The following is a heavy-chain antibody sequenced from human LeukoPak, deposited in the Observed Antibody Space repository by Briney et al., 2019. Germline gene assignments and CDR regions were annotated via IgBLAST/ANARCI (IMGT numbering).Heavy chain of an antibody. D-gene: IGHD6-6*01. CDR2: IRSKTYGGTT. CDR1: EFTFGDYP. CDR3: IRGSSSWSPGMSFDI. Sequence: GGSPRLSCTASEFTFGDYPMNWIRQAPGKGLEWVALIRSKTYGGTTEYAASVKGRFTMSRDDSKSIAYLQMNSLKIEDTAVYYCIRGSSSWSPGMSFDIWGQGTMVTVSS. J-gene: IGHJ3*02. V-gene: IGHV3-49*03.